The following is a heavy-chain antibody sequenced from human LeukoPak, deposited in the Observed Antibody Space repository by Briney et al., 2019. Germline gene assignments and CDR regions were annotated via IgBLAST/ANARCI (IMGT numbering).Heavy chain of an antibody. V-gene: IGHV3-30*02. CDR3: AKNRDSSDYPRDFDY. J-gene: IGHJ4*02. CDR2: IRHDGSYQ. D-gene: IGHD6-19*01. CDR1: RFTLSRYG. Sequence: PGGSLKLSCAASRFTLSRYGMRWVRQTPGKGLEWVAFIRHDGSYQQYADSVKGRFTVSRDNSKDTVYLQMNSLRTEDTAVYYCAKNRDSSDYPRDFDYWGQGTLVTVSS.